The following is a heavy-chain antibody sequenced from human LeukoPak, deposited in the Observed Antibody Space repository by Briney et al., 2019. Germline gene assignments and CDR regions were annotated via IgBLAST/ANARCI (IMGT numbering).Heavy chain of an antibody. D-gene: IGHD3-3*01. CDR1: GFTFSSYA. CDR2: ISYDGSNK. CDR3: ARVHPKTRGITIFGVVIPYFDY. V-gene: IGHV3-30-3*01. Sequence: GGSLRLSCAASGFTFSSYAMHWVRQAPGKGLEWVAVISYDGSNKYYADSVKGRFTISRDNSKNTLYLQMNSLRAEDTAVYYCARVHPKTRGITIFGVVIPYFDYWGQGTLVTVSS. J-gene: IGHJ4*02.